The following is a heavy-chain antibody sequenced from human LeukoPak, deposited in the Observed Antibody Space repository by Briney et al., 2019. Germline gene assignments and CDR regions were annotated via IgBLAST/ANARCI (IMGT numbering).Heavy chain of an antibody. V-gene: IGHV4-38-2*02. CDR3: ARGLYYTNGVCPYYFDY. J-gene: IGHJ4*02. D-gene: IGHD2-8*01. CDR2: IYHSGST. CDR1: DYSINSNYY. Sequence: SETLSLTCTVSDYSINSNYYWGWIRQPPGKGLEWIGTIYHSGSTYYNPSLKSRLAISVDTSKNQFSLRLSSVTAADTAIYYCARGLYYTNGVCPYYFDYWGQGTLVTVSS.